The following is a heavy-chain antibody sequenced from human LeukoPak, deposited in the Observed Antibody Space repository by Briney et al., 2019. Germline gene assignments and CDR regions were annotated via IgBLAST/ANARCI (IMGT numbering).Heavy chain of an antibody. CDR2: ISYDGSNK. Sequence: GGSLRLSCAASGFIFSSYAMHWVRQAPGKGLEWVAVISYDGSNKYYADSVKGRFTISRDNSKNTLYLQMNSLRAEDTAVYYCARGQYFEDYWGQGTLVTVSS. V-gene: IGHV3-30*04. D-gene: IGHD2/OR15-2a*01. J-gene: IGHJ4*02. CDR1: GFIFSSYA. CDR3: ARGQYFEDY.